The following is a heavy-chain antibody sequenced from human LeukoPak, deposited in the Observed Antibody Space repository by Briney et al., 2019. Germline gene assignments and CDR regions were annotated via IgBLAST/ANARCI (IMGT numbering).Heavy chain of an antibody. CDR1: GGSISSYY. D-gene: IGHD2-8*01. V-gene: IGHV4-59*08. CDR2: IYYSGSS. CDR3: ARHALYGLRPGYYYFDY. Sequence: SETLSLTCTVPGGSISSYYWSWIRQPPGKGLEWIGFIYYSGSSNYNPSLKSRVTISVDTSKNQFSLKLSSVTAADTAVYYCARHALYGLRPGYYYFDYWGQGTLVTVSS. J-gene: IGHJ4*02.